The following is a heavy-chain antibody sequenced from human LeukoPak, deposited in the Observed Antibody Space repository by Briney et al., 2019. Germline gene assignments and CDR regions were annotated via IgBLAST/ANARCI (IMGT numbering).Heavy chain of an antibody. CDR1: GGSISSGGYY. CDR3: ARQRGYSYGAHFDY. J-gene: IGHJ4*02. CDR2: IYYSGST. D-gene: IGHD5-18*01. V-gene: IGHV4-31*03. Sequence: SETLSLTCTVSGGSISSGGYYWSWIRQHPGKGLERIGYIYYSGSTYYNPSLKSRVTISVDTSKNQFSLKLSSVTAADTAVYYCARQRGYSYGAHFDYWGQGTLVTVSS.